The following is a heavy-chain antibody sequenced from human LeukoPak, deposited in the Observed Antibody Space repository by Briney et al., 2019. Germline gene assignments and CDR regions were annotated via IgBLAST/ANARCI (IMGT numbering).Heavy chain of an antibody. CDR1: GFTFRNYW. V-gene: IGHV3-7*03. CDR2: IKQDGSDR. CDR3: VRNLAVAGTCFDS. Sequence: PGVSLRLSCAASGFTFRNYWMSWVRQAPGTGLEWVANIKQDGSDRNYVTSVRGRFTNSRDNAESSLFLQMNSLRAEDTAVYYCVRNLAVAGTCFDSWGQGTLVTVSS. J-gene: IGHJ4*02. D-gene: IGHD6-19*01.